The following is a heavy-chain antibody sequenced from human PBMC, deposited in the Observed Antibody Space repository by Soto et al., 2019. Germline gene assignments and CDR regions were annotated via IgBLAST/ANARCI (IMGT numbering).Heavy chain of an antibody. CDR3: ATVRWELHDAFDI. V-gene: IGHV4-31*03. J-gene: IGHJ3*02. CDR2: IYDSGMT. Sequence: QVQLQESGPGLVKPSQTLSLTCTVSGGSISTGGYYWSWIRQHPGRGLEWIGYIYDSGMTFSYPSLQSRVAISIDTSKNKSSLKLSSVTAADTAVYYCATVRWELHDAFDIWGQGTMVSVSS. D-gene: IGHD1-26*01. CDR1: GGSISTGGYY.